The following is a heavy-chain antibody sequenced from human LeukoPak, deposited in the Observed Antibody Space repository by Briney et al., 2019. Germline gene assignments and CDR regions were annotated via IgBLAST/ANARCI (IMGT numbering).Heavy chain of an antibody. CDR1: GFTFDDYA. CDR3: AKDSGPRYSYGIWAN. J-gene: IGHJ4*02. V-gene: IGHV3-9*01. D-gene: IGHD5-18*01. Sequence: QPGRSLRLSCAASGFTFDDYAMHWVRQAPGKGLEWVSGISWNSGSIGYADSVKGRFTISRDNAKNSLYLQMNSLRAEDTALYYCAKDSGPRYSYGIWANWGQGTLVTVSS. CDR2: ISWNSGSI.